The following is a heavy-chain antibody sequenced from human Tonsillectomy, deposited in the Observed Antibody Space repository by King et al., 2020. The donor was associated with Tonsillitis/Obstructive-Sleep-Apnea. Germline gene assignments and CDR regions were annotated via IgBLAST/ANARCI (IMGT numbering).Heavy chain of an antibody. Sequence: VQLQQWGAGLLKPSETLSLTCAVYGGSFSGYYWSWIRQPPGKGLEWIGEINHSGSTNYNPSLKSRVTISVETSKNQFSLKLSSVTAADTAVYYCARGMGEDIVVVAAAIYFDYWGQGTLVTVSS. CDR2: INHSGST. D-gene: IGHD2-2*02. J-gene: IGHJ4*02. CDR1: GGSFSGYY. CDR3: ARGMGEDIVVVAAAIYFDY. V-gene: IGHV4-34*01.